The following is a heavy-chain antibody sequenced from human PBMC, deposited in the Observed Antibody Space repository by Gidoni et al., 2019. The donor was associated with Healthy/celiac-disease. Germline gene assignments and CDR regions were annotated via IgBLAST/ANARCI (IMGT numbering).Heavy chain of an antibody. CDR1: GGTFSSYA. CDR2: SIPIFGTA. Sequence: QVQLVQSGAEVKKPGCSVRVSCKASGGTFSSYAISWVRPAHGQGLEWMGGSIPIFGTATYAQKFQGRVTITADDSTSTAYMELSSLRSEDTAVYYFARSYSGYDDGQAFDYWGQGTLVTVSS. CDR3: ARSYSGYDDGQAFDY. J-gene: IGHJ4*02. D-gene: IGHD5-12*01. V-gene: IGHV1-69*01.